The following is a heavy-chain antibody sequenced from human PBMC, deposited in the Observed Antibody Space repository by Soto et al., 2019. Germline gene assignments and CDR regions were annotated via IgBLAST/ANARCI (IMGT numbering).Heavy chain of an antibody. Sequence: EVQLLESGGGLVQPGGSLRLSCAASGFTFSSYAMSWVRQAPGKGLEWVSAISGSGGSTYYADSVKGRFTISRDNSKNSLYLQMNSLRAEVTAVYYCAIFGANPCVGYVDLRGRGTLVTVSS. J-gene: IGHJ2*01. V-gene: IGHV3-23*01. CDR3: AIFGANPCVGYVDL. CDR2: ISGSGGST. D-gene: IGHD3-16*01. CDR1: GFTFSSYA.